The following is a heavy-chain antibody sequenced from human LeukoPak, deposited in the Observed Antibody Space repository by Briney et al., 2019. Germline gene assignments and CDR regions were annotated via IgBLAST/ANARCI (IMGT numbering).Heavy chain of an antibody. D-gene: IGHD3-22*01. CDR2: IYTSGST. CDR3: ARLNYYDSSGYYYLDY. V-gene: IGHV4-4*07. CDR1: GGSISSYY. Sequence: SETLSLTCTVSGGSISSYYWSWIRQPAGQGLEGFVRIYTSGSTNYNPSLKIRVTMSVDTSKNQFYLKLSSVPGADTAVYYCARLNYYDSSGYYYLDYWGQGTLVTASS. J-gene: IGHJ4*02.